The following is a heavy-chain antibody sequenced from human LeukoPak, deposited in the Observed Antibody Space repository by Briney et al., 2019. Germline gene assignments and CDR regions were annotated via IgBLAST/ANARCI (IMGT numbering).Heavy chain of an antibody. CDR1: GFTFSDYY. Sequence: PGGSLRLSCAASGFTFSDYYMSWIRQAPGKGLEWVSYISSSGSTIYYADSVKGRFTISRDNAKNSLYLQMNSLRAEDTAVYYCARLAYCGGDCYSVGRNSFDYWGQGTLVTVSS. CDR2: ISSSGSTI. CDR3: ARLAYCGGDCYSVGRNSFDY. J-gene: IGHJ4*02. V-gene: IGHV3-11*04. D-gene: IGHD2-21*02.